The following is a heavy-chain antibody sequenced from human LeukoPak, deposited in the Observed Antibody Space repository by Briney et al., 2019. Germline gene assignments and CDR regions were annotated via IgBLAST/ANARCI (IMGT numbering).Heavy chain of an antibody. D-gene: IGHD4-11*01. CDR1: GFTFSSYA. J-gene: IGHJ4*02. Sequence: PGGSLRLSCAASGFTFSSYAMHWVRQAPGKGLEWVAVISYDGSNKYYADSVKGRFTISRDNSKNTLYLQMNSLRAEDTAVYYCARDQSQNLGLYSMIDYWGQGTLVTVSS. CDR2: ISYDGSNK. V-gene: IGHV3-30-3*01. CDR3: ARDQSQNLGLYSMIDY.